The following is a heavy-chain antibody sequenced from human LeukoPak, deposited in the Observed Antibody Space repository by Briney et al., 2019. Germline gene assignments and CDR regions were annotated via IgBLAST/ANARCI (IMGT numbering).Heavy chain of an antibody. CDR1: GGTFSSYA. D-gene: IGHD3-9*01. CDR3: ARGGHDILTGYYFPLDY. CDR2: IIPIFGTA. J-gene: IGHJ4*02. Sequence: SVKVSCKASGGTFSSYAISWVRQAPGQGREWMGGIIPIFGTANYAQKFQGRVTITTDESTSTAYMELSSLRSEDTDVYYCARGGHDILTGYYFPLDYWGQGTLVTVSS. V-gene: IGHV1-69*05.